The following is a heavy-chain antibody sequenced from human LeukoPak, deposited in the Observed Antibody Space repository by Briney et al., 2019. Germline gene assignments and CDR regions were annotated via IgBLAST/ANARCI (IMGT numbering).Heavy chain of an antibody. D-gene: IGHD5-24*01. CDR2: FYLTRST. CDR3: ARLIDDGCGDY. Sequence: SETLSLTCAVSGASMSGDDYSWTWIRQPPGKALEWIGHFYLTRSTYYNPSLKSRVTISVDTSKNQFSLKLSSVTAADTAVYYCARLIDDGCGDYWGQGTLVTVSS. J-gene: IGHJ4*02. CDR1: GASMSGDDYS. V-gene: IGHV4-30-2*01.